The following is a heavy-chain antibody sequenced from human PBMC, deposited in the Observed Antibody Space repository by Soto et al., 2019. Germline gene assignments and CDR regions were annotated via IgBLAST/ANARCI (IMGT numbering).Heavy chain of an antibody. V-gene: IGHV5-51*01. CDR2: IYPGDSDT. Sequence: WESLKISCKGSGYSFTSYWIGWVRQMPGKGLEWMGIIYPGDSDTRYSPSFQGQVTISADKSISTAYLQWSSLKASDTAMYYCARTYYYASSGYQARSYYVMDGWGKGNTVTVYS. J-gene: IGHJ6*04. CDR1: GYSFTSYW. D-gene: IGHD3-22*01. CDR3: ARTYYYASSGYQARSYYVMDG.